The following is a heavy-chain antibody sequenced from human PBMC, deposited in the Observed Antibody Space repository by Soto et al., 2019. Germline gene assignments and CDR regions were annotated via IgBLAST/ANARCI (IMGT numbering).Heavy chain of an antibody. D-gene: IGHD1-1*01. Sequence: QVQLVESGGGVVQPGRSLRLSCAASGFTFSSYGMHWVRQAPGKGLEWVAVISYDGSNKYYADSVKGRFTISRDNSKNTLYLQMNSLRAEDTAVYYCAKDHSMATTPPIDYWGQGTLVTVSS. CDR1: GFTFSSYG. J-gene: IGHJ4*02. V-gene: IGHV3-30*18. CDR3: AKDHSMATTPPIDY. CDR2: ISYDGSNK.